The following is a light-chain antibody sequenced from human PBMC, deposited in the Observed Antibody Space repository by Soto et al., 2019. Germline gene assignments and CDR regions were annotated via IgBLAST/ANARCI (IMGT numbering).Light chain of an antibody. CDR3: MQATHWPPT. V-gene: IGKV2-30*01. CDR1: QSLVYSDGNAY. Sequence: DVVMTQSPLSLPVTPGHPASISCRSSQSLVYSDGNAYLNWFHQRPGQSPRRLISKASKRDSGVPDRFSGSGSGTDFTLQINRVEAEDVVIYYCMQATHWPPTFGRGTRVEIK. J-gene: IGKJ1*01. CDR2: KAS.